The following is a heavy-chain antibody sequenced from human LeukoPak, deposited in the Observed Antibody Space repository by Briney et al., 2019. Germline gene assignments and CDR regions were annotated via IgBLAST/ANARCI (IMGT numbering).Heavy chain of an antibody. CDR3: AKVWFYGSGSYYCGLDV. J-gene: IGHJ6*02. D-gene: IGHD3-10*01. CDR1: GFSFSSYA. V-gene: IGHV3-23*01. Sequence: PGGSLRLSCAASGFSFSSYAMSWVRQAPGKGLEWVSGISGSGGSTYYADSVKGRFTISRDNSKNTLYLQMNSLRAEGTAVYYCAKVWFYGSGSYYCGLDVWGQGTTVTVSS. CDR2: ISGSGGST.